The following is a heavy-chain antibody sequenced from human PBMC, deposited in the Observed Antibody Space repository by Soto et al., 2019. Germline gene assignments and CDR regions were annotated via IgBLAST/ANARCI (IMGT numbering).Heavy chain of an antibody. CDR1: GYTFTSYG. V-gene: IGHV1-18*01. J-gene: IGHJ6*02. CDR2: ISAYNGNT. CDR3: ARDRNSGYYYDSSGYPLYYGMDV. D-gene: IGHD3-22*01. Sequence: ASVKVSCKASGYTFTSYGISWVRQPPGQGLEWMGWISAYNGNTNYAQKLQGRVTMTTDTSTSTAYMELRSLRSDDTAVYYCARDRNSGYYYDSSGYPLYYGMDVWDQ.